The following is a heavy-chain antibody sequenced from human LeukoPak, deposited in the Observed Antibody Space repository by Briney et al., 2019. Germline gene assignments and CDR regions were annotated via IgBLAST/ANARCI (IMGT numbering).Heavy chain of an antibody. CDR1: GGTFSSYA. D-gene: IGHD5-12*01. V-gene: IGHV1-69*13. Sequence: SVKVSRKASGGTFSSYAISWVRQAPGQGLEWMGGIIPIFGTANYAQKFQGRVTITADESTSTAYMELSSLRSEDTAVYYCASGSGYDRVEYNWFDPWGQGTLVTVSS. J-gene: IGHJ5*02. CDR3: ASGSGYDRVEYNWFDP. CDR2: IIPIFGTA.